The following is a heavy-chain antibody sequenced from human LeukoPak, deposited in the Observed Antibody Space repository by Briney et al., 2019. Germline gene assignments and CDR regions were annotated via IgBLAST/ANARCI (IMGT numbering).Heavy chain of an antibody. CDR1: GGSFSGYY. CDR3: ARVTMIVADFDY. J-gene: IGHJ4*02. D-gene: IGHD3-22*01. V-gene: IGHV4-34*01. Sequence: ASETLSLTCAVYGGSFSGYYWSWIRQPPGKGLEWIGEINHSGSTNYNPSLKSRVTISVDTSKNQFSLKLSSVTAADTAVYYCARVTMIVADFDYWGQGTLVTVSS. CDR2: INHSGST.